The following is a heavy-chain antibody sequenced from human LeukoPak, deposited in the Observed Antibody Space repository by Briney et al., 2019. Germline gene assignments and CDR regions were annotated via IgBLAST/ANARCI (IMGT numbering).Heavy chain of an antibody. J-gene: IGHJ4*02. CDR1: GGSISSYY. CDR2: IYYSGST. CDR3: VAGQEDDFDY. V-gene: IGHV4-59*08. Sequence: SETLSLTCTVSGGSISSYYWSWIRQPPGKGLEWIGYIYYSGSTNYNPSLKSRVTISVDTSKNQFSLKLSSVTAADTAVYYRVAGQEDDFDYWGQGTLVTVSS. D-gene: IGHD6-19*01.